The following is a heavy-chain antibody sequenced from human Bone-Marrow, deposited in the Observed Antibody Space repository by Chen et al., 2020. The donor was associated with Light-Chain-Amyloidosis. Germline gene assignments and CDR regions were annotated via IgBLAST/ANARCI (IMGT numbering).Heavy chain of an antibody. CDR1: GYTFPNYW. J-gene: IGHJ4*02. Sequence: EVQPEQSGPEGKKPGESLQISCKGSGYTFPNYWIGWVRQMPGKGLEWMGVIYPDDSDARYSPSFEGQVTISADKSITTAYLQWRSLKASDTAMYYCARRRDGYNFDYWGQGTLVTVSS. CDR3: ARRRDGYNFDY. CDR2: IYPDDSDA. V-gene: IGHV5-51*01. D-gene: IGHD5-12*01.